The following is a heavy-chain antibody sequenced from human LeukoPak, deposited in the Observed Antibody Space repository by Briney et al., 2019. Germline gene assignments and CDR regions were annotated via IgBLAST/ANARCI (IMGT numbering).Heavy chain of an antibody. CDR2: IRYDGGNK. CDR3: TKGDDYGATTRLPKFNWFDP. CDR1: GFHFSSCA. D-gene: IGHD4/OR15-4a*01. V-gene: IGHV3-30*02. Sequence: PGGSLRLSCAASGFHFSSCAMHWVRQAPGKGLEWVAYIRYDGGNKRYADSVKGRFTVSRDNSKDTVYLQMNSLRGEDTAMYYCTKGDDYGATTRLPKFNWFDPWGQGTLVLVSS. J-gene: IGHJ5*02.